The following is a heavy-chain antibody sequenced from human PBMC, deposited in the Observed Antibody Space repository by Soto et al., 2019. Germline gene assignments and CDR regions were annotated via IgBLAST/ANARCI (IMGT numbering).Heavy chain of an antibody. Sequence: ASVKVSCKASGYTFTGYYMHWVRQAPGQGLEWMGWINPNSGGTNYAQKFQGRVTMTRDTSISTAYMELSRLRSDDTAVYYCARVRKWSSRPIDYWGQGTLVTVSS. V-gene: IGHV1-2*02. J-gene: IGHJ4*02. D-gene: IGHD2-2*01. CDR3: ARVRKWSSRPIDY. CDR1: GYTFTGYY. CDR2: INPNSGGT.